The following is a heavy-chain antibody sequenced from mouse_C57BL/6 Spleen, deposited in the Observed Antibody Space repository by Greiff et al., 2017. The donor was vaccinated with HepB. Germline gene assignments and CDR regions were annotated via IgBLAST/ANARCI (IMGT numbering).Heavy chain of an antibody. J-gene: IGHJ3*01. CDR3: ARGSYYGSRRGFAY. V-gene: IGHV1-26*01. D-gene: IGHD1-1*01. CDR2: INPNNGGT. Sequence: VQLQQSGPELVKPGASVKISCKASGYTFTDYYMNWVKQSHGKSLEWIGDINPNNGGTSYNQKFKGKATLTVDKSSSTAYMELRSLTSEDSAVYYCARGSYYGSRRGFAYWGQGTLVTVSA. CDR1: GYTFTDYY.